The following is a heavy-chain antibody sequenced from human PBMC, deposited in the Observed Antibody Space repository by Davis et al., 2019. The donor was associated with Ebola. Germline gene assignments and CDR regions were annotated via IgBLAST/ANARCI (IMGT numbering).Heavy chain of an antibody. J-gene: IGHJ6*02. V-gene: IGHV3-74*01. CDR3: AKDVGYCSSTSCYFAYYYYGMDV. D-gene: IGHD2-2*01. CDR1: GFTFRNYW. CDR2: INSDGSSI. Sequence: GESLKISCEASGFTFRNYWMHWVRQAPGKGLVWVSRINSDGSSITYADSVKGRFTISRDNSKNTLYLQMNSLRAEDTAVYYCAKDVGYCSSTSCYFAYYYYGMDVWGQGTTVTVSS.